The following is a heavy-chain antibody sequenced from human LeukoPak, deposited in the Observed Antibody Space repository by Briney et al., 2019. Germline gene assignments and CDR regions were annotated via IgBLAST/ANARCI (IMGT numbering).Heavy chain of an antibody. Sequence: SVKDSCKASGGTFSSYAISWVRQAPGQGLEWMGGIIPIFGTANYAQKFQGRVTITADESTSTAYMELSSLRSEDTAVYYCARAILGYDSSGYYYIYYFDYWGQGTLVTVSS. CDR1: GGTFSSYA. CDR3: ARAILGYDSSGYYYIYYFDY. J-gene: IGHJ4*02. CDR2: IIPIFGTA. D-gene: IGHD3-22*01. V-gene: IGHV1-69*01.